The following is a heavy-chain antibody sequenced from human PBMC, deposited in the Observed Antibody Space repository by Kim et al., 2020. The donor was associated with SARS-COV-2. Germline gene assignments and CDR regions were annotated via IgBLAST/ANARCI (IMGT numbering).Heavy chain of an antibody. Sequence: PSLKSRVTISVDTSKNQFSLKLCSVTAADTAVYYCARQGLPNALPYYFDYWGQGTLVTVSS. J-gene: IGHJ4*02. CDR3: ARQGLPNALPYYFDY. V-gene: IGHV4-59*08. D-gene: IGHD2-15*01.